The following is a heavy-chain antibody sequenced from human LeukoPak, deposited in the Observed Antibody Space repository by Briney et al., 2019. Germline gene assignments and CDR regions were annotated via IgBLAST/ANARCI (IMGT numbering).Heavy chain of an antibody. CDR3: ARDGARRYYGSGSYPRTYYYYYYYMDV. V-gene: IGHV1-18*01. CDR1: GYTFTSYG. J-gene: IGHJ6*03. D-gene: IGHD3-10*01. Sequence: ASVKVSCKASGYTFTSYGISWVRQAPGQGLEWMGWISTYKGNTNYAQKLQGRVTITADKSTSTAYMKLSTLRSEDTAVYYCARDGARRYYGSGSYPRTYYYYYYYMDVWGKGTTVTISS. CDR2: ISTYKGNT.